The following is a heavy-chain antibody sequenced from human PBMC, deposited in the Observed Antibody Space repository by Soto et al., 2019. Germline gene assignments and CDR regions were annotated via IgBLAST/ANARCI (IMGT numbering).Heavy chain of an antibody. CDR1: GFTFRNYP. Sequence: EVQLLESGGGLVQPGGSLRLSCAASGFTFRNYPMTWVRQAPGKGLDWVSTISGSGVDTYYPNSVEGRVTISRDNSKNTLYLQSNSLRAEDTAVYYCAKGGLLPRANRWFWGQGTLVTVSS. CDR3: AKGGLLPRANRWF. D-gene: IGHD2-2*01. J-gene: IGHJ4*02. V-gene: IGHV3-23*01. CDR2: ISGSGVDT.